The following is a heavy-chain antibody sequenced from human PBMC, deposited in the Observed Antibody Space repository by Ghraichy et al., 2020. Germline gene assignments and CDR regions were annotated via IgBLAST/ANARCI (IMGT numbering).Heavy chain of an antibody. CDR3: ARDRVASTVTTTLDY. J-gene: IGHJ4*02. CDR2: IIPILGIS. Sequence: SVKVSCKASGGSFSSYTITWVRQTPGQGLVWMGRIIPILGISNTAQKFQDRLTLTADRSTNTAYLELTSLRYEDTAVYFCARDRVASTVTTTLDYWGQGTLVTVNS. D-gene: IGHD4-17*01. V-gene: IGHV1-69*04. CDR1: GGSFSSYT.